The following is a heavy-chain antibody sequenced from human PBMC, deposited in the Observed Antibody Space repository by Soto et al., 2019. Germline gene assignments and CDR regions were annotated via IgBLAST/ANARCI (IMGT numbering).Heavy chain of an antibody. CDR3: VHGTLGSYGHVYFDY. CDR2: IYWDDDK. CDR1: GFSVSSNGAR. Sequence: SCPTLVNPTQTLTLTCSLSGFSVSSNGARVGWIRQPPGKALEWLALIYWDDDKKYNPSLKSRLTITKDTSENQVVLTLTDVDPADTATYYCVHGTLGSYGHVYFDYWGQGTLVTVSS. J-gene: IGHJ4*02. D-gene: IGHD5-18*01. V-gene: IGHV2-5*02.